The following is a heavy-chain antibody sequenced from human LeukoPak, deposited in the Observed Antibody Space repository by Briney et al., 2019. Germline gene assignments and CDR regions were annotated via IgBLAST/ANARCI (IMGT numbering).Heavy chain of an antibody. CDR3: ARGHCSSTSCYDENWFDP. CDR1: GGSISSYY. J-gene: IGHJ5*02. Sequence: SETLSLTCTVSGGSISSYYWSWIRQPAGKGLEWIGRIYTSGSTNYNPSLKSRVTMSVDTSKNQFSLKLSSVTAADTAVYYCARGHCSSTSCYDENWFDPWGQGTLVTVSS. V-gene: IGHV4-4*07. CDR2: IYTSGST. D-gene: IGHD2-2*01.